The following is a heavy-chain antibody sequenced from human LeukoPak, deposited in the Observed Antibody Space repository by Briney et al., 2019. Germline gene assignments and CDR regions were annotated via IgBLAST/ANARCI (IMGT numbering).Heavy chain of an antibody. V-gene: IGHV3-74*01. CDR1: GFTFSSYE. CDR2: INSDGSST. D-gene: IGHD2-21*01. J-gene: IGHJ4*02. Sequence: QPGGSLRLSCAASGFTFSSYEMNWVRQAPGKGLVWVSRINSDGSSTSYADSVKGRFTISRDNAKNTLYLQMNSLRAEDTAVYYCARAYCGGDCFGYWGQGTLVTVSS. CDR3: ARAYCGGDCFGY.